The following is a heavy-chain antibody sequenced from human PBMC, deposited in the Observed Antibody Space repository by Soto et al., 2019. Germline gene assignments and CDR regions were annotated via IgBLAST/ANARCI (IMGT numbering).Heavy chain of an antibody. Sequence: QVTLKESGPVLVKPTETLTLTCSVSGFSLSDARMGVSWIRQPPGKALEWLALVFSNEEKSYSTSLENRLTISKYTSKSQVVLTMTNMDPVDTATYYCARLVSSGWYTGHFDYWGQGTLVTVSS. D-gene: IGHD6-19*01. J-gene: IGHJ4*02. CDR3: ARLVSSGWYTGHFDY. CDR2: VFSNEEK. V-gene: IGHV2-26*01. CDR1: GFSLSDARMG.